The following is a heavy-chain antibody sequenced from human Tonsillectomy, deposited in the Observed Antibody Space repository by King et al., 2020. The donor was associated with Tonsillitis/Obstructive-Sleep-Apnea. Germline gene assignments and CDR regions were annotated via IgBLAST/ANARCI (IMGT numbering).Heavy chain of an antibody. J-gene: IGHJ6*03. Sequence: VQLVESGEEVKKPGESLKISCKGSGYSFTSYWIGWVRQMPGKGLEWMGIIYPGDSDTRYSPSFQGQVTISADKSISTAYLQWSSLKASDTAMYYCARLGCSSTSCYSYYYYMDVWGKGTTVTVSS. V-gene: IGHV5-51*01. CDR2: IYPGDSDT. CDR1: GYSFTSYW. D-gene: IGHD2-2*02. CDR3: ARLGCSSTSCYSYYYYMDV.